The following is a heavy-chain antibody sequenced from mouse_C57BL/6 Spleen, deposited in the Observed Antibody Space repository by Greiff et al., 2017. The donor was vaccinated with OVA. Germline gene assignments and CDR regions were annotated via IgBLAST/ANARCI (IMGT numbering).Heavy chain of an antibody. V-gene: IGHV1-54*01. J-gene: IGHJ2*01. CDR2: INPGSGGT. CDR3: AREGDLPFDY. CDR1: GYAFTNYL. Sequence: QVQLQQSGAELVRPGTSVKVSCKASGYAFTNYLIEWVKQRPGQGLEWIGVINPGSGGTNYNEKFKGKATLTADKSSSTAYMQLSSLTSEDSAVYFCAREGDLPFDYWGQGTTLTVSS.